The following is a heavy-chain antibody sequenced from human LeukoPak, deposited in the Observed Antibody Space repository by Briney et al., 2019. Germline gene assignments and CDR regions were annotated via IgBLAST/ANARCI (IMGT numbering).Heavy chain of an antibody. Sequence: GGSLRLSCTASGFTFGDYAMSWFRQAPGKGLEWVGFIRSKAYGGTTEYAASVKGRFTISRDDSKSIAYLQMNSLKTEDTAVYYCTRERGDSSSGYTGPFDYWGQGTLVTVSS. J-gene: IGHJ4*02. D-gene: IGHD3-22*01. CDR2: IRSKAYGGTT. CDR1: GFTFGDYA. V-gene: IGHV3-49*03. CDR3: TRERGDSSSGYTGPFDY.